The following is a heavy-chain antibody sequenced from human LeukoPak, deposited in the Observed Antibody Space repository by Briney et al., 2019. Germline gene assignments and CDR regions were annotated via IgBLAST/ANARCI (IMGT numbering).Heavy chain of an antibody. V-gene: IGHV1-18*01. CDR2: ISAYNGNT. D-gene: IGHD3-3*01. CDR3: ARALRDFWSGYYFDY. Sequence: ASVKVSCKASGYTFTSYGISWVRQAPGQGLEWMGWISAYNGNTNYAQKPQGRVTMTTDTSTSTAYMELRSLRSDDTAVYYCARALRDFWSGYYFDYWGQGTLVTVSS. CDR1: GYTFTSYG. J-gene: IGHJ4*02.